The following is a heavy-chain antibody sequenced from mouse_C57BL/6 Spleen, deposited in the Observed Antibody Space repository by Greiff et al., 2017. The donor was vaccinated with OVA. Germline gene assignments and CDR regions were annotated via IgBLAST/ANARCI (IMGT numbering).Heavy chain of an antibody. Sequence: QVQLKESGPGLVQPSQSLSITCTVSGFSLTSYGVHWVRQSPGQGLEWLGVIWSGGSTDYNAAFISRLSISKDNSKSQVFFKMNSLQADDTAIYYCARRGYYGSSFYAMDYWGQGTSVTVSS. J-gene: IGHJ4*01. V-gene: IGHV2-2*01. CDR1: GFSLTSYG. CDR3: ARRGYYGSSFYAMDY. D-gene: IGHD1-1*01. CDR2: IWSGGST.